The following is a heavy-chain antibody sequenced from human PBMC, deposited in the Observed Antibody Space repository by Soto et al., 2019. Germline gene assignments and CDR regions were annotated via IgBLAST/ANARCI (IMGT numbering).Heavy chain of an antibody. D-gene: IGHD3-22*01. J-gene: IGHJ4*02. V-gene: IGHV4-34*01. Sequence: QVQIQQWGGGLLKPSETLSLSCTVYGGSFSNYAWSWIRQPPGRGLEWIGEIYHNGKSDYNPSLKSRVTIAVDMSKNQFSLKLSSVIAADTAVYFCARGGYWRFDYWGQGALVTVSS. CDR1: GGSFSNYA. CDR2: IYHNGKS. CDR3: ARGGYWRFDY.